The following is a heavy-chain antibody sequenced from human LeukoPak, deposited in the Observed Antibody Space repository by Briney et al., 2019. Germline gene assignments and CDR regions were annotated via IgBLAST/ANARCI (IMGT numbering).Heavy chain of an antibody. D-gene: IGHD1-1*01. Sequence: SSETLSLTCAVYGGSFSGYYWSWIRQPPGKGLEWVGEINHSRTTNSNPSLQSRLTISVDTSKHQFSLKLSSVTAAATAVYYCARGPARTDEKSTHFDYWGQGTLVPVSS. J-gene: IGHJ4*02. CDR3: ARGPARTDEKSTHFDY. V-gene: IGHV4-34*01. CDR2: INHSRTT. CDR1: GGSFSGYY.